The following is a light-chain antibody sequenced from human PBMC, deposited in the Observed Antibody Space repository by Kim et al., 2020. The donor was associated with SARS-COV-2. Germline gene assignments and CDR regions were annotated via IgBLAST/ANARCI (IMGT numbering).Light chain of an antibody. CDR2: DAS. CDR3: QQYNSYCYT. J-gene: IGKJ2*01. Sequence: DIQMTQSPSTLSASVGDRVTITCRASQSISSWLAWYQQKPGKAPKLLIYDASSLESGVPSRFSGSGSGTEFTLTISSLQPDDFATYYSQQYNSYCYTFGQGTKLEI. CDR1: QSISSW. V-gene: IGKV1-5*01.